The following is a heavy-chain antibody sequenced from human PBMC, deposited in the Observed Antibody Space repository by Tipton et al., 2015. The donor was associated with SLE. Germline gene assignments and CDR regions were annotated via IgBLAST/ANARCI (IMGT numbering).Heavy chain of an antibody. D-gene: IGHD6-13*01. CDR3: AKEFRPTAAAPFDY. Sequence: SLRLSCAPSGFTFDIYDMHWVRQAPGKGLEWVAFIRYDGSEEYYADSVKGRFTISRDTSKNPVFLQMNSLRAEDTAVYYCAKEFRPTAAAPFDYWGQGTLVTVSS. CDR2: IRYDGSEE. V-gene: IGHV3-30*02. J-gene: IGHJ4*02. CDR1: GFTFDIYD.